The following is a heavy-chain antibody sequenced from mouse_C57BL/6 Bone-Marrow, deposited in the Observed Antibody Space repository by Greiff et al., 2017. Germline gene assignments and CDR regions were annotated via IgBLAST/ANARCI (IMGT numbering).Heavy chain of an antibody. Sequence: VQLQQSGPVLVKPGASVKMSCKASGYTFTDYYMNWVKQSHGKSLEWIGVINPYNGGTSYNQKFKGKATLTVDKSSSTAYMELNSLTSEDSAVYYCARRGDGSSYSWYFDVWGTGTTVTVSS. CDR3: ARRGDGSSYSWYFDV. D-gene: IGHD1-1*01. CDR1: GYTFTDYY. V-gene: IGHV1-19*01. J-gene: IGHJ1*03. CDR2: INPYNGGT.